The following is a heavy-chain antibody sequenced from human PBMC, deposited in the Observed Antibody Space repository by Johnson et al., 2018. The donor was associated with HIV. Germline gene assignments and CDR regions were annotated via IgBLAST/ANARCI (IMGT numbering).Heavy chain of an antibody. CDR1: GFTVSSNY. D-gene: IGHD2-15*01. CDR3: ARALGYCSGGSCPLDAFDI. Sequence: VRLVESGGGLVQSGGSLRLSCAASGFTVSSNYMSWVRQAPGKGLEWVPVIYSGGSTYYAASVKGRLPIPRDNSNNTLYLQMGSLRAEDMAVYYCARALGYCSGGSCPLDAFDIWGQGTMVTVSS. J-gene: IGHJ3*02. CDR2: IYSGGST. V-gene: IGHV3-66*02.